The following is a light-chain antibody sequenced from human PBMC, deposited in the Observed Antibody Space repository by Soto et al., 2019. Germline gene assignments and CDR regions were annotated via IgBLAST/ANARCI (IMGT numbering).Light chain of an antibody. CDR3: QQYGSSPWT. J-gene: IGKJ5*01. Sequence: EIVMTQSPATLSVSPGERATLSCRASQSVSSNLAWYQQKPGQAPRLLIYGASSRATGIPDRFSGSGSGTDFTLTISRLEPEDFAVYYCQQYGSSPWTFGQGTRQEIK. V-gene: IGKV3-20*01. CDR1: QSVSSN. CDR2: GAS.